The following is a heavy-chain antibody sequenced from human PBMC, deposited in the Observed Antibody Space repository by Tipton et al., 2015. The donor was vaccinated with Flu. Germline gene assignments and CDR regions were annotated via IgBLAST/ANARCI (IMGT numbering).Heavy chain of an antibody. V-gene: IGHV4-31*03. CDR1: GVSISSSDYY. J-gene: IGHJ5*02. CDR2: IYYTGIT. D-gene: IGHD5-18*01. CDR3: ARVDTAMTRRWFDP. Sequence: TLSLTCTVSGVSISSSDYYWTWLRQHPGKGLEWIGYIYYTGITHYNPSLKSRVSMSLDTSENQFSLKLNSVTAADTAVYYCARVDTAMTRRWFDPWGQGALVIVSS.